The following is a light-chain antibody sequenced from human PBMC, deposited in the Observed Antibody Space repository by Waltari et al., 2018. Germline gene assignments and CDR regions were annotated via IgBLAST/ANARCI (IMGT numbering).Light chain of an antibody. Sequence: QSVLTQPPSVSGAPGQRVTISCTGHGSNIGAGHDVHWDQPLPRAAPKLLIYGSSTRPLGVPDRFFGSTSGTSASLAITGLQAEDEADYYCQSYDTSLSVVFGGGTKLTVL. J-gene: IGLJ3*02. CDR1: GSNIGAGHD. CDR2: GSS. CDR3: QSYDTSLSVV. V-gene: IGLV1-40*01.